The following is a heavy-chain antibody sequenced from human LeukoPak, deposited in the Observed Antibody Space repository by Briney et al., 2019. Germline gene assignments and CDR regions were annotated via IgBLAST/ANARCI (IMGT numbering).Heavy chain of an antibody. D-gene: IGHD3-3*01. CDR3: ARGRFPNWFDP. CDR1: GYRFTTYW. CDR2: IYPGDSDT. Sequence: GESLKISFKGPGYRFTTYWIGWVRQMPGKGLEWVGIIYPGDSDTRYSPSFQGQVTISADKSISTAYLQWSSLKASDTAMYYCARGRFPNWFDPWGQGTLVTVSS. V-gene: IGHV5-51*01. J-gene: IGHJ5*02.